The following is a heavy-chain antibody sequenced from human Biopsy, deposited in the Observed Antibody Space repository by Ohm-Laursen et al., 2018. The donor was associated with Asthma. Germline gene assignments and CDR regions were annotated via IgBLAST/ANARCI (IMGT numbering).Heavy chain of an antibody. CDR3: AIASYDILTCYYNYFDY. Sequence: SSVKASCKASGGTFSSNAISGVRQGPGKGLDRVGGTIPIFGTAKYAHKFQGRVTITADESTSTAYMEMSSLRSEDPAVHYYAIASYDILTCYYNYFDYWGRGTLVTVSS. J-gene: IGHJ4*02. CDR2: TIPIFGTA. CDR1: GGTFSSNA. D-gene: IGHD3-9*01. V-gene: IGHV1-69*01.